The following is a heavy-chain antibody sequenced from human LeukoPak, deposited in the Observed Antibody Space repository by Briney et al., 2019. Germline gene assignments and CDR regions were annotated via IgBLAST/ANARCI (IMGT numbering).Heavy chain of an antibody. V-gene: IGHV3-74*01. CDR2: INNDGSST. J-gene: IGHJ3*02. CDR1: GFTFSSYW. CDR3: ASGIMVTSGGVIAARI. D-gene: IGHD3-16*02. Sequence: GGSLRLSCAASGFTFSSYWMHWVRQAPGKGLVWVSRINNDGSSTSYADSVKGRFTISRDNAKNTLYLQMNSLRAEDTAVYYCASGIMVTSGGVIAARIWGQGTMVTVSS.